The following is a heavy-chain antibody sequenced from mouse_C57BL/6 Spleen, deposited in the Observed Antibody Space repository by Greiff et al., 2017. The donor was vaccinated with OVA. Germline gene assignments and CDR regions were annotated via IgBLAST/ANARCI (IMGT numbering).Heavy chain of an antibody. Sequence: VQLQQSGPGLVKPSQSLSLTCSVTGYSITSGYYWNWIRQFPGNKLEWMGYISYDGSNNYNQSLKNRISITRDTSKNQFFLKLNPVTTEDTATYYCARGGTAQATYAMDYWGQGTSVTVSS. CDR2: ISYDGSN. V-gene: IGHV3-6*01. CDR3: ARGGTAQATYAMDY. D-gene: IGHD3-2*02. J-gene: IGHJ4*01. CDR1: GYSITSGYY.